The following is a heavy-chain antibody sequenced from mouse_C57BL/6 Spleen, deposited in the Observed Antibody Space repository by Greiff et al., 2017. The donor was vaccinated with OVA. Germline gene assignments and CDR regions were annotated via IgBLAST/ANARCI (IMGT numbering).Heavy chain of an antibody. V-gene: IGHV5-16*01. Sequence: EVMLVESEGGLVQPGRSMKLSCTASGFTFSDYYMAWVRQVPEKGLEWVANINYDGSSTYYLDSLKSRFIISRDNAKNILYLQMSSLKSEDTATYYCARYLGIAYAMDYWGQGTSVTVSS. CDR2: INYDGSST. CDR1: GFTFSDYY. D-gene: IGHD5-1*01. CDR3: ARYLGIAYAMDY. J-gene: IGHJ4*01.